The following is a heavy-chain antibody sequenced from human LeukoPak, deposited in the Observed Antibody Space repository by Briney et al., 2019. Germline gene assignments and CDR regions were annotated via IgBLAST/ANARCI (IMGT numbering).Heavy chain of an antibody. J-gene: IGHJ3*01. V-gene: IGHV3-53*03. CDR1: GVTVSSNY. Sequence: GGSLRLSCAASGVTVSSNYMSWVRQAPGKGLEWVSVIYSGGSTYYADSVKGPFTISKDNDRNSLYLQMNSLRAEDTAVYYCVIIGCYRGVCGFDVWGQGTMVTVSS. CDR3: VIIGCYRGVCGFDV. D-gene: IGHD2-21*01. CDR2: IYSGGST.